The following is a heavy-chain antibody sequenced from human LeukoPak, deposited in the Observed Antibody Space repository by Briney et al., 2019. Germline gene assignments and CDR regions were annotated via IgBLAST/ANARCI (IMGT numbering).Heavy chain of an antibody. Sequence: GGSLRLSCAASGFTFDDYGMHWVRQAPGKGLEWVSGISWNSGDIGYVDSVKGRFTISRDNAKNSLYLQMNSLRAEDTAVYYCARVGRINCSGGSCRGGFQHWGQGTLVTVSS. D-gene: IGHD2-15*01. CDR1: GFTFDDYG. CDR3: ARVGRINCSGGSCRGGFQH. V-gene: IGHV3-9*01. J-gene: IGHJ1*01. CDR2: ISWNSGDI.